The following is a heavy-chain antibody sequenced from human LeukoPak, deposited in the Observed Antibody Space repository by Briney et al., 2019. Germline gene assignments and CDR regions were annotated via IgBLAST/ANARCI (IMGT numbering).Heavy chain of an antibody. CDR1: GFTFDNYW. CDR2: IKQDGSEK. CDR3: ARGSSGRYFAFIDY. V-gene: IGHV3-7*01. D-gene: IGHD1-26*01. Sequence: SGGSLRLSCAVSGFTFDNYWMGWVRQAPQKGLEWVASIKQDGSEKYYLDSVRGRFTISRDNAKNSVYLQMDSLRAEDTAVYYCARGSSGRYFAFIDYWGQGTQVTVSS. J-gene: IGHJ4*02.